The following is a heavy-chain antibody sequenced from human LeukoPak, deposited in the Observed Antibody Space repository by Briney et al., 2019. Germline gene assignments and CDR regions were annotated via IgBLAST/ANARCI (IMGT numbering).Heavy chain of an antibody. CDR3: ATQGGLQQHDAFDI. Sequence: GASVKVSCKVSGYTLTELSMHWVRQAPGKGLEWMGGFDPEDGETIYAQKFQGRVTMTEDTSTDTAYMELSSLRSEDTAVYYCATQGGLQQHDAFDIWGQGTMVTVSS. D-gene: IGHD6-13*01. CDR1: GYTLTELS. CDR2: FDPEDGET. V-gene: IGHV1-24*01. J-gene: IGHJ3*02.